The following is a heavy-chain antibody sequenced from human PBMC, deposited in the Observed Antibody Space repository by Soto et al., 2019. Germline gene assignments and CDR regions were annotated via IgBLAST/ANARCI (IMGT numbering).Heavy chain of an antibody. CDR3: AMGLAVAGPRWYLDF. CDR1: GYRFTIYF. CDR2: IYPGDSDT. V-gene: IGHV5-51*01. J-gene: IGHJ4*02. D-gene: IGHD6-13*01. Sequence: GEALNLSCKGSGYRFTIYFICCVRQMPGKGLEWMGIIYPGDSDTRYSPSFQGQVTISADKSISTAYLQWSSLKASDTAMFYCAMGLAVAGPRWYLDFWVQGTLVTVSS.